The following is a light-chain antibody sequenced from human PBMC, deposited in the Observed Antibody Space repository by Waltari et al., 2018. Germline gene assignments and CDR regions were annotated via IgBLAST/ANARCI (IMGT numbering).Light chain of an antibody. CDR3: AAWDDSLV. CDR2: SNN. CDR1: SSTIGRNT. J-gene: IGLJ2*01. Sequence: QSVLTQPPSASGTPGQRVTISCSGSSSTIGRNTVNWYQQLPGTAPKLLLYSNNQRPSGVPDRFSGSKSGTSASLAISGLQSEDEADYYCAAWDDSLVFGGGTKLTVL. V-gene: IGLV1-44*01.